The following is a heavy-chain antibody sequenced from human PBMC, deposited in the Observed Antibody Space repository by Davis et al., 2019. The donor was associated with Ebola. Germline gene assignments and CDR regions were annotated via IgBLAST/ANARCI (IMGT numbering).Heavy chain of an antibody. J-gene: IGHJ4*02. Sequence: SVKVSCKASGGTFSSYAISWVRQAPGQGLEWMGGIIPILGTANYAQKFQGRVTITADESTSTAYMELSSLRSEDTAVYYCARSPNSGTYFGLFDYWGQGTLVTVSS. V-gene: IGHV1-69*13. CDR3: ARSPNSGTYFGLFDY. CDR2: IIPILGTA. CDR1: GGTFSSYA. D-gene: IGHD1-26*01.